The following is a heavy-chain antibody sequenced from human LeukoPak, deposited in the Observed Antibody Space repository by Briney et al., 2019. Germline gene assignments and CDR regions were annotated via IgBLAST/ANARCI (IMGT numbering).Heavy chain of an antibody. CDR1: GYTFTSYG. D-gene: IGHD3-3*01. CDR3: ARVIHYDFWSGYYYYYYMDV. V-gene: IGHV1-18*01. J-gene: IGHJ6*03. CDR2: ISAYNGNT. Sequence: ASVKVSCKAPGYTFTSYGISWVRQAPGQGLEWMGWISAYNGNTNYAQKLQGRVTMTTDTSTSTAYMELRSLRSDDTAVYYCARVIHYDFWSGYYYYYYMDVWGKGTTVTVSS.